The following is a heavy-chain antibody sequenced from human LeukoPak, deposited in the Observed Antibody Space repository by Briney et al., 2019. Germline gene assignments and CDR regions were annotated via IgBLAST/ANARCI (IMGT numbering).Heavy chain of an antibody. Sequence: ASVKVSCKASGYTFTSYGISWVRQAPGQGLEWMGWISAYNGNTNYAQKLQGRVTMTTDTSTSTAYMELRSLRSDDAAVYYCVTHRPFDGMDVWGQGTTVTVSS. CDR2: ISAYNGNT. V-gene: IGHV1-18*01. J-gene: IGHJ6*02. CDR3: VTHRPFDGMDV. CDR1: GYTFTSYG. D-gene: IGHD3-16*01.